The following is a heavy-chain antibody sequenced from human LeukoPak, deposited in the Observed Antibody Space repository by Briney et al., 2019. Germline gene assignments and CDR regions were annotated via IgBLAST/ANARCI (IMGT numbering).Heavy chain of an antibody. CDR3: ARTRPNGIAAAGTGLDY. D-gene: IGHD6-13*01. J-gene: IGHJ4*02. Sequence: GGSLRLSCAASGFTFSSYSMNWVRQAPGKGLEWVSYISSSSTIYYADSVKGRFTISRDNAKNSLYLQMNSLRAEDTAVYYCARTRPNGIAAAGTGLDYWGQGTLVTVSS. V-gene: IGHV3-48*01. CDR2: ISSSSTI. CDR1: GFTFSSYS.